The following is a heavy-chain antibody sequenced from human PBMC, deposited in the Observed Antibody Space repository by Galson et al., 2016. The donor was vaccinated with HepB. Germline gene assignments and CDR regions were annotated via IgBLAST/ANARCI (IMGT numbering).Heavy chain of an antibody. CDR3: ARDTPEHPIGASFDQ. Sequence: SLRLSCAASGFTFSTYSFNWVRQAPGQGLEWIAYIRIRSQMTDYADSVKGRFTISRDDAKNLVSLQMNSLRSEDTAVYYCARDTPEHPIGASFDQWGQGTLVTVSS. D-gene: IGHD4/OR15-4a*01. CDR1: GFTFSTYS. V-gene: IGHV3-48*01. J-gene: IGHJ5*02. CDR2: IRIRSQMT.